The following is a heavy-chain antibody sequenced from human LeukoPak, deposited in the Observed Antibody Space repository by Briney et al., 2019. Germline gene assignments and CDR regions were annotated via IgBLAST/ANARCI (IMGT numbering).Heavy chain of an antibody. CDR1: GGSISSGGYY. CDR3: ARVETIYGSGSYQFDY. J-gene: IGHJ4*02. CDR2: IYYSGRT. Sequence: SETLSLTCTLSGGSISSGGYYSGWVRQHPGKGLGWLGYIYYSGRTYYNPSLKSRVTISVDTSKNQFSLKLSSVTAADTAVYYCARVETIYGSGSYQFDYWGQGTLVTVSS. V-gene: IGHV4-31*03. D-gene: IGHD3-10*01.